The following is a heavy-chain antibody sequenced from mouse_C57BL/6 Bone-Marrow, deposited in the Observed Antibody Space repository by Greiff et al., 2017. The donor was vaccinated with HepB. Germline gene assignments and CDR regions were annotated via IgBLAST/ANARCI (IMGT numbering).Heavy chain of an antibody. D-gene: IGHD1-1*01. Sequence: VQLQQSGAELVRPGASVKLSCTASGFNIKDDYMHWVKQRPEQGLEWIGWIDPENGDTEYASKFQGKATITADTSSNTAYLQLSSLTSEDTAVYYCTTCYGTPFDYWGQGTTLTVSS. CDR1: GFNIKDDY. CDR2: IDPENGDT. V-gene: IGHV14-4*01. CDR3: TTCYGTPFDY. J-gene: IGHJ2*01.